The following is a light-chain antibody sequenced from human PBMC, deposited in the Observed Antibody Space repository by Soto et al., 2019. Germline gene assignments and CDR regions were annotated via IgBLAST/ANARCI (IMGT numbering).Light chain of an antibody. CDR2: VAS. CDR3: QQRSNWPPT. J-gene: IGKJ1*01. V-gene: IGKV3-11*01. Sequence: EIVLTQSPATLSFSPGERATLSFMASQSVSSYLAWYQQKPGQAPRLLIYVASNRATGIPARFSGSGSGTDFTLTISSLEPEDFAVYYCQQRSNWPPTFGQGTKVDIK. CDR1: QSVSSY.